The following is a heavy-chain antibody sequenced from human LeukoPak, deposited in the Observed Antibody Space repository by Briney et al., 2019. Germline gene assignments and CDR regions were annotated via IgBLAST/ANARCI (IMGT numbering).Heavy chain of an antibody. Sequence: PGGSLRLSCAASGFTLSNYAMSWVRQAPGKGLEWVSGINTSGGTPYYTESVKGRFTISRDNSKSTLYLQMDTLKVEDTAVYFCAREDWRSKGYVEDFWGQGTLVTVSS. J-gene: IGHJ4*02. CDR1: GFTLSNYA. CDR2: INTSGGTP. CDR3: AREDWRSKGYVEDF. D-gene: IGHD3/OR15-3a*01. V-gene: IGHV3-23*01.